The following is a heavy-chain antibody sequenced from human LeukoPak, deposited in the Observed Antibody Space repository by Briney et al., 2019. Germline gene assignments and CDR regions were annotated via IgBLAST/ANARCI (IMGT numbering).Heavy chain of an antibody. CDR3: ARNDYGEYGIVY. D-gene: IGHD4-17*01. J-gene: IGHJ4*02. CDR2: ISRSASSI. CDR1: GFTFSTYS. Sequence: GGSLRLSCASSGFTFSTYSMSWVRQAPGKGLEWVSYISRSASSIYYADLVKGRFTTSRDNAKNSLYLQMNSLRAENTAIYFCARNDYGEYGIVYWGQGTLVTVSS. V-gene: IGHV3-21*01.